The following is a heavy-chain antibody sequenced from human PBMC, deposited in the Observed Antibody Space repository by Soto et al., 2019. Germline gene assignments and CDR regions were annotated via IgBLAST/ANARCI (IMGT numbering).Heavy chain of an antibody. V-gene: IGHV4-34*12. CDR2: IFHSGSA. CDR3: ASARWDY. CDR1: GGSFNANY. J-gene: IGHJ4*02. Sequence: PSETLSLTCAVSGGSFNANYWSWIRQPPGKGLEWIGEIFHSGSANYNPSLKSRVTISVDTSKNQFSLKLSSVTAADTAIYYCASARWDYWGQGTQVTVSS.